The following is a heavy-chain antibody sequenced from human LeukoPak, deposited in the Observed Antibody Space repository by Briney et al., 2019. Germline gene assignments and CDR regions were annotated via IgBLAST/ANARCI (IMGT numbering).Heavy chain of an antibody. CDR1: GGSISSYY. CDR2: IYYSGST. J-gene: IGHJ4*03. V-gene: IGHV4-59*01. D-gene: IGHD2-2*02. CDR3: ARVYCSSTSCYIGYFDY. Sequence: KPSETLSLTCTVAGGSISSYYWSWLRQPPGKGLEWLGYIYYSGSTIYNPSLKIRVTISVDTSKNQFSLKLSSVTAADTAVYYCARVYCSSTSCYIGYFDYWGQGTLVTVSS.